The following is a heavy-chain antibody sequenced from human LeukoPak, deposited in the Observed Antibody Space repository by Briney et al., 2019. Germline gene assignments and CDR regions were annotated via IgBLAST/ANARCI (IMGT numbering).Heavy chain of an antibody. CDR1: GGSISSYY. Sequence: NTSETLSLTCTVSGGSISSYYWSWTRQPPGKGLEWIGYIYYSGSTNYNPSFKSRVTISVDTSKNQFSLKLSSVIAADTAVYYCASAGTTNYYYGMDVWGQGTTVTVSS. V-gene: IGHV4-59*01. D-gene: IGHD1-7*01. CDR3: ASAGTTNYYYGMDV. CDR2: IYYSGST. J-gene: IGHJ6*02.